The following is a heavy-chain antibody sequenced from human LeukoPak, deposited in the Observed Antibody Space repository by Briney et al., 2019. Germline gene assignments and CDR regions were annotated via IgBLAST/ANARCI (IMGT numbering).Heavy chain of an antibody. CDR2: ISGSGGTT. D-gene: IGHD6-13*01. CDR3: AYNSSSWYGAFDY. V-gene: IGHV3-23*01. CDR1: RFTFSSYV. J-gene: IGHJ4*02. Sequence: GGSLRLSCAASRFTFSSYVMSWVRQAPGKVLEWVSAISGSGGTTYYADSVKGRFTISRDNSKNTLYLQMNSLRAEDTAVYYCAYNSSSWYGAFDYWGQGTLVTVSS.